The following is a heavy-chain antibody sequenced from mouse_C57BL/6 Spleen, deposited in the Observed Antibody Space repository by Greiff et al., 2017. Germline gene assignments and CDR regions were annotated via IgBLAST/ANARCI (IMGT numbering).Heavy chain of an antibody. J-gene: IGHJ4*01. V-gene: IGHV1-55*01. Sequence: QVQLQQPGAELVKPGASVTMSCKASGYTFTSYWITWVKQRPGQGLEWIGDIYPGSGSTNYNEKFKSKATLTVDTSSSTAYMQLSSLTSEDSAVYYCASRRYVDPMDYWGQGTSVTVSS. D-gene: IGHD1-1*01. CDR3: ASRRYVDPMDY. CDR2: IYPGSGST. CDR1: GYTFTSYW.